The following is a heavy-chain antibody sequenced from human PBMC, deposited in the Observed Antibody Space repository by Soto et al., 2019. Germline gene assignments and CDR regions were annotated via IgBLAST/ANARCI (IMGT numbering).Heavy chain of an antibody. J-gene: IGHJ3*02. CDR3: ERDYNAPGSDDAFDI. CDR2: ISYDGINK. V-gene: IGHV3-30*04. Sequence: GGSLRLSCAVSGFSFSSYAMHWVRQAPGKGLEWVAVISYDGINKYYTDYMKGRFTIFRNNSKNTLYLQMNSLRAEDTAVYYWERDYNAPGSDDAFDIWGQGTMVTVSS. D-gene: IGHD1-1*01. CDR1: GFSFSSYA.